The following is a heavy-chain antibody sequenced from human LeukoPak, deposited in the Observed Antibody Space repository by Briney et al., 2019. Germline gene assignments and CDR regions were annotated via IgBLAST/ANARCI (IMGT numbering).Heavy chain of an antibody. CDR1: GYTFTGYY. CDR3: ARARSRTGDKPGVGSYYMDV. CDR2: INPSGGST. Sequence: ASVKVSCKASGYTFTGYYMHWVRQAPGQGLEWMGIINPSGGSTSYAQKFQGRVTMTRDMSTSTVYMELSSLRSEDTAVYYCARARSRTGDKPGVGSYYMDVWGKGTTVTVSS. D-gene: IGHD7-27*01. J-gene: IGHJ6*03. V-gene: IGHV1-46*01.